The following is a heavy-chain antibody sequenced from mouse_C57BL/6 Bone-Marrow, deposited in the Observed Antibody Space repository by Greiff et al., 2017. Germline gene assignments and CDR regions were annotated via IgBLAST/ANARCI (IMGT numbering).Heavy chain of an antibody. CDR1: GFNIKDDY. V-gene: IGHV14-4*01. J-gene: IGHJ2*01. D-gene: IGHD2-5*01. Sequence: EVQLQQSGAELVRPGASVKLSCTASGFNIKDDYMHWVKQRPEQGLEWIGWIDPENGDTEYASKFQGKATITADTSSTTAYLQLSSLTSEDTAVYYCTTSYYSNSFDYWGQGTTLTVSS. CDR2: IDPENGDT. CDR3: TTSYYSNSFDY.